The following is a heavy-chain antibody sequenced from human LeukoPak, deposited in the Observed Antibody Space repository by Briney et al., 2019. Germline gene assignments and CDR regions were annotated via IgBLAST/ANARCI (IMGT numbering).Heavy chain of an antibody. CDR3: ARDQAYRTRYYYYYYMDV. Sequence: GASVKVSCKASGGTFSSYAISWVRQAPGQGLEWMGGIIPIFGTANYAQKFQGRVTITADESTSTAYMELSSLRSEDTAVYYCARDQAYRTRYYYYYYMDVWAKGPRSPSP. V-gene: IGHV1-69*13. CDR1: GGTFSSYA. J-gene: IGHJ6*03. D-gene: IGHD3-16*02. CDR2: IIPIFGTA.